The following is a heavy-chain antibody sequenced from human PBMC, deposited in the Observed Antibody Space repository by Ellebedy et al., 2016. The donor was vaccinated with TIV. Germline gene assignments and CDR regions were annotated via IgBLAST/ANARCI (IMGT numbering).Heavy chain of an antibody. V-gene: IGHV4-34*01. CDR2: INHSGST. D-gene: IGHD3-3*01. CDR3: ARREARGCDIWSGYEY. Sequence: MPSETLSLTCAVYGGSFSGYYWSWIRQPPGQGLEWIGEINHSGSTNNNPSLKSRVTISVDMSKNQFSLKLSSVTAADTAVYYCARREARGCDIWSGYEYWGQGNLVTVSS. CDR1: GGSFSGYY. J-gene: IGHJ4*02.